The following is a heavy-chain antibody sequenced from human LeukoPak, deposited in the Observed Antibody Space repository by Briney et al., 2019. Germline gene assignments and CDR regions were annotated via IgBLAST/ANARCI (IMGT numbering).Heavy chain of an antibody. D-gene: IGHD2/OR15-2a*01. J-gene: IGHJ4*02. CDR3: ARVCVGGTFYYFDY. CDR1: GASVSSYY. Sequence: PSETLSLTCTVSGASVSSYYWSWIRQPPGKGLEWIGYIHYSGNTNYNPSLDSRATLSVDTSKNQFSLRLTSVTAADTAVYYCARVCVGGTFYYFDYWGQGTLVTVSS. CDR2: IHYSGNT. V-gene: IGHV4-59*02.